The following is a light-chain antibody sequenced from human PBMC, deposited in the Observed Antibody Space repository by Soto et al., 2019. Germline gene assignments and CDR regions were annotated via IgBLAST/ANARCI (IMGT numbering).Light chain of an antibody. V-gene: IGKV1-27*01. J-gene: IGKJ3*01. CDR1: QDITNY. Sequence: DIQMTQSPSSLSASVGDRVTITCRASQDITNYLAWFQQKSGKPPKLLIYAASTLESGVPSRFSGSRSGTDFTLTISSLQPEDVATFYCQNYNSVPFTFGPGTKVDIK. CDR3: QNYNSVPFT. CDR2: AAS.